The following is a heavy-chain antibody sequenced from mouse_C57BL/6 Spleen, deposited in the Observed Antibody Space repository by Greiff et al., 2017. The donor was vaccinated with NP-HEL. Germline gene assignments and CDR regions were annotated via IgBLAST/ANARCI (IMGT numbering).Heavy chain of an antibody. Sequence: EVKLMESGEGLVKPGGSLKLSCAASGFTFTSYAMSWVRQTPEKRLEWVAYISSGGDYTYYADTVKGRFTISRDNARNTLYLQMSSLKSEDTAMYYCTRSITTVVGPYAMDYWGQGTSVTVSS. CDR3: TRSITTVVGPYAMDY. D-gene: IGHD1-1*01. J-gene: IGHJ4*01. CDR2: ISSGGDYT. CDR1: GFTFTSYA. V-gene: IGHV5-9-1*02.